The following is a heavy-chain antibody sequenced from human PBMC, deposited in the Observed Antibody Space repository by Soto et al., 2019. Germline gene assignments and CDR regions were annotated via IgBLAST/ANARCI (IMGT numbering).Heavy chain of an antibody. D-gene: IGHD3-22*01. Sequence: QVQLVESGGGVVQPGRSLRLSCAASGFTFSSYAMHWVRQAPGKGLEWVAVISYDGSNKYYADSVKGRFTISRDNSKNTLYLQMNSLRAEDTAVYYCAREGITMIVVVIGYFDYWGQGTLVTVSS. V-gene: IGHV3-30-3*01. CDR2: ISYDGSNK. J-gene: IGHJ4*02. CDR1: GFTFSSYA. CDR3: AREGITMIVVVIGYFDY.